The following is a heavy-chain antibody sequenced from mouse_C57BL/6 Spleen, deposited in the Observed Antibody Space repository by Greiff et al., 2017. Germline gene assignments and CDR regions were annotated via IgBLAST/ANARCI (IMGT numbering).Heavy chain of an antibody. V-gene: IGHV3-6*01. CDR1: GYSITSGYY. CDR2: ISYDGSN. CDR3: ARDGGYYGSSYGYFDV. Sequence: EVKLLESGPGLVKPSQSLSLTCSVTGYSITSGYYWNWIRQFPGNKLEWMGYISYDGSNNYNPSLKNRISITRDTSKNQFFLKLNSVTTEDTATYYCARDGGYYGSSYGYFDVWGTGTTVTVSS. D-gene: IGHD1-1*01. J-gene: IGHJ1*03.